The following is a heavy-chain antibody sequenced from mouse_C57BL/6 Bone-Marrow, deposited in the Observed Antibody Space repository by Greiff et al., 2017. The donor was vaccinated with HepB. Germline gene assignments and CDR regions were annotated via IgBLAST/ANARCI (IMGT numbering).Heavy chain of an antibody. D-gene: IGHD1-1*01. J-gene: IGHJ4*01. CDR1: GYTFTSYW. V-gene: IGHV1-50*01. CDR3: ARSYGSSPYYAMDY. CDR2: IDPSDSYT. Sequence: QVQLKQPGAELVKPGASVKLSCKASGYTFTSYWMQWVKQRPGQGLEWIGEIDPSDSYTNYNQKFKGKATLTVDTSSSTAYMQLSSLTSEDSAVYYCARSYGSSPYYAMDYWGQGTSVTVSS.